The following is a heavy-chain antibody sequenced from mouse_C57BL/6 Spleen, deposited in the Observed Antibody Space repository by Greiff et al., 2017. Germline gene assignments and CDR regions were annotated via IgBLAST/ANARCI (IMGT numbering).Heavy chain of an antibody. CDR3: ARHYYYGSTLYAMDY. Sequence: EVKLVESGGGLVKPGGSLKLSCAASGFTFSSYTMSWVRQTPEKRLEWVATISGGGGNTYYPDSVKGRFTISRDNAKNTLYLQMSSLRSEDTALYYCARHYYYGSTLYAMDYWGQGISVTVSS. V-gene: IGHV5-9*01. D-gene: IGHD1-1*01. CDR2: ISGGGGNT. CDR1: GFTFSSYT. J-gene: IGHJ4*01.